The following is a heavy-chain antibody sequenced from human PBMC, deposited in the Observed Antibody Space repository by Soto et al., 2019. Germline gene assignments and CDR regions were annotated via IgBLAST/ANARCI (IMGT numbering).Heavy chain of an antibody. D-gene: IGHD6-19*01. J-gene: IGHJ4*02. V-gene: IGHV1-69*08. CDR2: IIPILGIA. CDR1: GGTFSSYT. CDR3: ARDQGAGTGGGMDY. Sequence: QVQLVQSGAEVKKPGSSVKVSCKASGGTFSSYTISWVRQAPGQGLEWMGRIIPILGIANYAQKFQGRVTITADKSTSAAYMGLRSLSSEDTAVYYCARDQGAGTGGGMDYWGQGTLVTVSS.